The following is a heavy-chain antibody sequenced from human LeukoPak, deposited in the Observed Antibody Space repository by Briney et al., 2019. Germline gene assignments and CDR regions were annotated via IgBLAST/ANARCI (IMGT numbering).Heavy chain of an antibody. D-gene: IGHD2-2*01. Sequence: SETLSLTCAVYGGSFSGYYWSWIRQPPGKGLEWIGEINHSGSTNYNPSLKSRVTISVDTSKNQFSLKLSSVTAADTAVYYCARYRTYCSSTSCYYGDEYYYYYGMDVWGQGTTVTVSS. V-gene: IGHV4-34*01. CDR3: ARYRTYCSSTSCYYGDEYYYYYGMDV. CDR2: INHSGST. J-gene: IGHJ6*02. CDR1: GGSFSGYY.